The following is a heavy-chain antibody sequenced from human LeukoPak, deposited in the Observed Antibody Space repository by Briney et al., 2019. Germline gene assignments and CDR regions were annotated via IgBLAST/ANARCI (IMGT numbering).Heavy chain of an antibody. CDR3: ARDRVYCSGGSCYPSYYLDS. Sequence: ASVKVSCKASGYTFTGYYMHWVRLAPGQGLEWMGWVNPNSGGTNYAQKFQGRVTMTRDTSTSTAYMELRSLRSDDTAVYYCARDRVYCSGGSCYPSYYLDSWGQGTLVTVSP. CDR2: VNPNSGGT. D-gene: IGHD2-15*01. J-gene: IGHJ4*02. CDR1: GYTFTGYY. V-gene: IGHV1-2*02.